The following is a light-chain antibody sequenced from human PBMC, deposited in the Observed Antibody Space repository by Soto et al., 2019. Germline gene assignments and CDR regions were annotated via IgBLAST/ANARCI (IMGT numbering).Light chain of an antibody. J-gene: IGKJ1*01. V-gene: IGKV3-15*01. Sequence: EIVMTQSPATLSVSPGERATLSCRASQSVNRNIAWSQQKPGQAPRLLIYGASTRATSVPARFSGSGSGTEFTLTISSLQSEDFAVYYCQQYYNWRTFGQGTNVEIK. CDR1: QSVNRN. CDR3: QQYYNWRT. CDR2: GAS.